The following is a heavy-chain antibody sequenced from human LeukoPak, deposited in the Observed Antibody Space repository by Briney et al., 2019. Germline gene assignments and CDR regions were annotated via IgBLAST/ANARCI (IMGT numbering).Heavy chain of an antibody. D-gene: IGHD7-27*01. CDR2: IYPNSGGT. J-gene: IGHJ3*02. CDR3: ARVTGDRRGHAFDI. Sequence: GASVKVSCRASGNTFSGYFMHWVRQAPGQGLEWMGWIYPNSGGTKYAQKFQGRVTMTRDTSISTIYMELSSLRSDDTAVYYCARVTGDRRGHAFDIWGQGTMVTVSS. CDR1: GNTFSGYF. V-gene: IGHV1-2*02.